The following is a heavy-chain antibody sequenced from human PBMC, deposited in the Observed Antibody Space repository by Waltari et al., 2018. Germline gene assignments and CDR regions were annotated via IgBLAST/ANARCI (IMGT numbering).Heavy chain of an antibody. CDR1: GDTFRRYA. J-gene: IGHJ4*02. D-gene: IGHD3-22*01. CDR3: ARSFYYDRRADYPSLGSFDS. CDR2: IIPLFGTT. V-gene: IGHV1-69*12. Sequence: QVQLVQSGAEVKKPGSSVRVSCKASGDTFRRYAISWVRQAPGQGLEWMGGIIPLFGTTNVAQKFQGRVRRPADGPTSTAYVGLRSLRSEDTAFYFWARSFYYDRRADYPSLGSFDSWGQGTLVTVSS.